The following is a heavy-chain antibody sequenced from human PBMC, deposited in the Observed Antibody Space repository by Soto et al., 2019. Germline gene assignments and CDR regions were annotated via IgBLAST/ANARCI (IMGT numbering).Heavy chain of an antibody. CDR2: IIPILGIA. Sequence: GASVKVSCKASGGTFSSYTISWVRQAPGQGLEWMGRIIPILGIANYAQKFQGRVTITADKSTSTAYMELSSLRSEDTAVYYCAREVVPAAIVYYYYYMDVWGKGTTVTVSS. V-gene: IGHV1-69*04. D-gene: IGHD2-2*01. CDR1: GGTFSSYT. CDR3: AREVVPAAIVYYYYYMDV. J-gene: IGHJ6*03.